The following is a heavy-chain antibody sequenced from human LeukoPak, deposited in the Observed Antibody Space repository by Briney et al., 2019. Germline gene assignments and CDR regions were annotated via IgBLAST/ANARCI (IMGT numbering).Heavy chain of an antibody. V-gene: IGHV3-23*01. CDR2: ISGSGGST. J-gene: IGHJ4*02. CDR1: GFTFNFYT. Sequence: GGSLRLSCAASGFTFNFYTMNWVRQAPGKGLEWVSAISGSGGSTYYADSVKGRFTISRDNSKNTLYLQMNSLRAEDTAVYYCAKGVYDSSGYYSQYFDYWGQGTFVTVSS. CDR3: AKGVYDSSGYYSQYFDY. D-gene: IGHD3-22*01.